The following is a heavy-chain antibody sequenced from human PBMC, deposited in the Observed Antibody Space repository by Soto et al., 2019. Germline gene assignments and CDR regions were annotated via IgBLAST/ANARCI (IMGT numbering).Heavy chain of an antibody. Sequence: PGGSLRLSCAASGFTVSSNYMSWVRQAPGKGLEWVSVIYSGGSTYYADSVKGRFTISRDNSKNTLYLQMNSLRAEDTAVYYCARDRMVYAIGRSYGMDVWGLWTTVTVSS. CDR3: ARDRMVYAIGRSYGMDV. CDR2: IYSGGST. J-gene: IGHJ6*02. CDR1: GFTVSSNY. D-gene: IGHD2-8*01. V-gene: IGHV3-53*01.